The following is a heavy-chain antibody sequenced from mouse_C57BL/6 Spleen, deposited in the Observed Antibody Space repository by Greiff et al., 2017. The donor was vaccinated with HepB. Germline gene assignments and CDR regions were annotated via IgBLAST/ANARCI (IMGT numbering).Heavy chain of an antibody. CDR2: ISSGSSTI. Sequence: EVQVVESGGGLVKPGGSLKLSCAASGFTFSDYGMHWVRQAPEKGLEWVAYISSGSSTIYYADTVKGRFTISRDNAKNTLFLQMTSLRSDATAMYSCARQLTGTGYYFDYWGQGTTLTVSS. J-gene: IGHJ2*01. CDR1: GFTFSDYG. CDR3: ARQLTGTGYYFDY. D-gene: IGHD4-1*01. V-gene: IGHV5-17*01.